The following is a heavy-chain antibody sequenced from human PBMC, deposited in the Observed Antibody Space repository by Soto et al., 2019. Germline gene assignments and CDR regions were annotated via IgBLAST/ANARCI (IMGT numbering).Heavy chain of an antibody. CDR1: GGSFSGYY. CDR2: INHSGST. Sequence: PSETLSLTCAVYGGSFSGYYWSWIRQPPGKGLEWIGEINHSGSTNYNPSLKSRVTKSVDTSKNQFSLKLSSVTAADTAVYYCARGIRDDSSGYWSFDYWGQGTLVTVSS. J-gene: IGHJ4*02. V-gene: IGHV4-34*01. D-gene: IGHD3-22*01. CDR3: ARGIRDDSSGYWSFDY.